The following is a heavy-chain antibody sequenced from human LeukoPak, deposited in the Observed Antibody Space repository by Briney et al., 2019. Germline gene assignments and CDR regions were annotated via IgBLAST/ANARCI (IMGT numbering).Heavy chain of an antibody. V-gene: IGHV4-30-4*01. CDR2: TYYSGST. CDR1: GGSISSGDYY. Sequence: PSQTLSLTCTVSGGSISSGDYYWSWIRQPPGKGLEWIGYTYYSGSTYYNPSLKSRVTISVDTSKNQFSLKLSSVTAADTAVYYCARDDYYGSGSYWPWGQGTLVTVSS. J-gene: IGHJ5*02. CDR3: ARDDYYGSGSYWP. D-gene: IGHD3-10*01.